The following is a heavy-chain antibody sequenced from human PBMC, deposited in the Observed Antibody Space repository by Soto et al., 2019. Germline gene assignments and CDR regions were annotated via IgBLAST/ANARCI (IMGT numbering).Heavy chain of an antibody. CDR2: IYPGDSDT. V-gene: IGHV5-51*01. CDR3: ARLGSTSPYYYYGMDV. Sequence: GESLKISCKGSGYSFTSYWIGWVRQTPGKGLEWMGIIYPGDSDTRYSPSFQGQVTISADKSISTAYLQWSSLKASDTAMYYCARLGSTSPYYYYGMDVWGQGTTVTVSS. CDR1: GYSFTSYW. D-gene: IGHD2-2*01. J-gene: IGHJ6*02.